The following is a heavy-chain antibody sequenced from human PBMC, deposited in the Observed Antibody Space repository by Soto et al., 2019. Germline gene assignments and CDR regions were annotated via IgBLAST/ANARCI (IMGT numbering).Heavy chain of an antibody. CDR1: GFTFSSYW. Sequence: GGSLRLSCAASGFTFSSYWMPWVRQAPGKGLVWVSRMNEDGGTTDYADSVKGRFTISRDNAKNTLYLQMNSLRAEDTAVYYCAKDWAAAGTGYYYYYGMDVWGQGTTVTVSS. J-gene: IGHJ6*02. CDR2: MNEDGGTT. CDR3: AKDWAAAGTGYYYYYGMDV. V-gene: IGHV3-74*01. D-gene: IGHD6-13*01.